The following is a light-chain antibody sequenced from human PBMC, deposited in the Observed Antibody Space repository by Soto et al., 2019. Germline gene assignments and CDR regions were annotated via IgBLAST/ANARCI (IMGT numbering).Light chain of an antibody. J-gene: IGLJ3*02. Sequence: QSALTQPRSVSGSPGQSVTISCTGSSGDVGAYNYVSWYQHHPGKAPKVMIFDVSERPSGVPDRFSGSKSGNTASLTISGLQAEDEGDYYCCSYAGTYSWVFGGGTKLTVL. CDR3: CSYAGTYSWV. CDR1: SGDVGAYNY. V-gene: IGLV2-11*01. CDR2: DVS.